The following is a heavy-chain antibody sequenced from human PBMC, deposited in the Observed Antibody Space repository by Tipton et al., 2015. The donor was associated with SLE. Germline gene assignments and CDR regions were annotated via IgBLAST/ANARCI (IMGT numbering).Heavy chain of an antibody. J-gene: IGHJ2*01. D-gene: IGHD6-13*01. CDR1: GGSISGYY. CDR2: IYYSGNT. V-gene: IGHV4-59*01. CDR3: TRERFSSSGFYWYFDL. Sequence: GLVKPSETLSLTCTVSGGSISGYYWSWIRQPPGKGLEWIGYIYYSGNTNSNPSLKSRVTISLDTSKNQLSLKLSSVTAADTAVYYCTRERFSSSGFYWYFDLWGRGTLVTVSS.